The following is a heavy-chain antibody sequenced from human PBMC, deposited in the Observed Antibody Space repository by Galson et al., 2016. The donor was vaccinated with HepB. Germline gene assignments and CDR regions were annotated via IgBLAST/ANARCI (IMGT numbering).Heavy chain of an antibody. CDR1: GGSISSGGYY. CDR3: ARDFGYSYEPRDAFDI. Sequence: TLSLTCTVSGGSISSGGYYWNWIRQHPGKGLEWIGYIFYTESTNYNPTPKSRVTISVDPSMNQFSLKLSTVTAADTAVYYCARDFGYSYEPRDAFDIWGQGTMVTVSS. D-gene: IGHD5-18*01. J-gene: IGHJ3*02. V-gene: IGHV4-31*03. CDR2: IFYTEST.